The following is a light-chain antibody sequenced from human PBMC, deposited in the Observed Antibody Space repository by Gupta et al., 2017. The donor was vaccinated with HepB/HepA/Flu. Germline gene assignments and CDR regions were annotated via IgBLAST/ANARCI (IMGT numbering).Light chain of an antibody. CDR3: QQYDSPALYT. Sequence: EIVLTQFPGTLSLSPGERATLSCSASQSVNSNYLAWYQQKPGQTPRLLIYATSNRVTGISDRFSASGSGTEFTLTISRLEPEDFAVYYCQQYDSPALYTFGQGTKLDIK. CDR1: QSVNSNY. J-gene: IGKJ2*01. CDR2: ATS. V-gene: IGKV3-20*01.